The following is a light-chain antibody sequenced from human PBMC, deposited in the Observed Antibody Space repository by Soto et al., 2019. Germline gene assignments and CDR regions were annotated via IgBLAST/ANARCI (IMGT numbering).Light chain of an antibody. V-gene: IGLV2-23*01. Sequence: QSALTQPASVSGSPGQSITISCTGTSSDVGNYKFVSWYQQHPGKAPKLIIYDGTKRPSGVSDRFSGSKSGNSASLLISGLQAEDEADYYCCSYEGNKILVLFGGGTKLTVL. CDR1: SSDVGNYKF. CDR3: CSYEGNKILVL. CDR2: DGT. J-gene: IGLJ2*01.